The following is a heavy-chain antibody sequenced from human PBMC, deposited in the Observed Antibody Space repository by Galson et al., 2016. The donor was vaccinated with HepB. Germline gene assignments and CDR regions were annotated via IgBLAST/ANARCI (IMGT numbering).Heavy chain of an antibody. D-gene: IGHD3-10*01. CDR1: GFTLTTCGMS. CDR2: IDCNDNK. V-gene: IGHV2-70*12. Sequence: PALVKPTQTLTMTCTFSGFTLTTCGMSVSWIRQSPGKALEWLALIDCNDNKSYNTSLRTRLTISKGTSKDQVVLKLADVDPADTATYYCARTRWFATYFFDYWGQGTLVTVSS. CDR3: ARTRWFATYFFDY. J-gene: IGHJ4*02.